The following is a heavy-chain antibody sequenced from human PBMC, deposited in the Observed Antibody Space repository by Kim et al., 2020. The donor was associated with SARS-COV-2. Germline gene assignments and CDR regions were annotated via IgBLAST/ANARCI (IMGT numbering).Heavy chain of an antibody. D-gene: IGHD5-12*01. CDR3: TRDRGVDSLFDP. Sequence: SQTLSLTCAISGDSVSSDSVAWNWIRQSPSRGLEWLGRTYYRSKWYYDYAESVKSRISINPDTSKNQFSLQLNSVTPEDTAVYYCTRDRGVDSLFDPWGQGNLVTVSS. CDR2: TYYRSKWYY. CDR1: GDSVSSDSVA. V-gene: IGHV6-1*01. J-gene: IGHJ5*02.